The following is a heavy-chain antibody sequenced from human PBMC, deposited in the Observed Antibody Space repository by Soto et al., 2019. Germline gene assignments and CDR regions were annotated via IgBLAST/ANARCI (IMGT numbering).Heavy chain of an antibody. CDR3: ARGRAYCVT. CDR1: GGSITSAGYY. V-gene: IGHV4-31*03. Sequence: QVQLQESGPGLVKPSQTLSLTCTVSGGSITSAGYYWSWIRQHPGQGLEWIGYIDYRGNPYYNPSLKHRFAILLDTSENQFALKMSSVTAADTPVYYCARGRAYCVTWGQVTLVTVCS. J-gene: IGHJ4*02. CDR2: IDYRGNP. D-gene: IGHD2-21*01.